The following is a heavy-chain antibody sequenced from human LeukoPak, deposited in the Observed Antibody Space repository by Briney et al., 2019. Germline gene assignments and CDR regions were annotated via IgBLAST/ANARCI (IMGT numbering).Heavy chain of an antibody. J-gene: IGHJ3*02. CDR2: IYTSGST. D-gene: IGHD3-9*01. CDR3: AREGDILTGYYARGAFDI. V-gene: IGHV4-61*02. CDR1: GGSISSGSYY. Sequence: SETLSLTCTVSGGSISSGSYYWSWIRQPAGKGLEWIGRIYTSGSTNYNPSLKSRVTISVDTSKNQFSLKLSSVTAADTAVYYCAREGDILTGYYARGAFDIWGQGTMVTVSS.